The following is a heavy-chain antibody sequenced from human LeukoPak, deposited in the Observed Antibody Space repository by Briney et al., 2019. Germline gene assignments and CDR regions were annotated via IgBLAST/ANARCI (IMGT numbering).Heavy chain of an antibody. J-gene: IGHJ5*02. CDR1: GYTFTGYY. CDR3: ARDDYGYSSSWYNWFDP. V-gene: IGHV1-2*02. CDR2: INPNSGGT. Sequence: ASVKVSCKASGYTFTGYYMHWVRQAPGQGLEWMGWINPNSGGTNYAQKFQGRVTITRDTSASTAYMELSSLRSEDTAAYYCARDDYGYSSSWYNWFDPWGQGTLVTVSS. D-gene: IGHD6-13*01.